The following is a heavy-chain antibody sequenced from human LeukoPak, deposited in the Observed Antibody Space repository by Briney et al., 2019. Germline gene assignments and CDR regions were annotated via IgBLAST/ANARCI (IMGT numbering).Heavy chain of an antibody. J-gene: IGHJ4*02. CDR3: ARGGNYGDYDGYFDY. D-gene: IGHD4-17*01. CDR2: IYYSGST. V-gene: IGHV4-59*08. Sequence: PSETLSLTCTVSGGSIGSYYWSWIRQPPGKGLEWIGYIYYSGSTNYNPSLRSRVTISVDTSKNQFSLKLSSVTAADTAVYYCARGGNYGDYDGYFDYWGQGTLVTVSS. CDR1: GGSIGSYY.